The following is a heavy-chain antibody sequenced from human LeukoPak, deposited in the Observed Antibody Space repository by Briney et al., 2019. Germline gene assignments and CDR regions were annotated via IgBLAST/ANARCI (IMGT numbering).Heavy chain of an antibody. CDR3: TRFNWGDAFDL. V-gene: IGHV3-66*01. J-gene: IGHJ3*01. CDR2: IYSGGTT. Sequence: GGSLRLSCAASGFTVSSKYMAWVRQAPGKGLEWVSDIYSGGTTYYAGSVKGRFIVSRDSSKNTLHLQMDSLRAEDTAIYYCTRFNWGDAFDLWGQGTMVTVSS. D-gene: IGHD3-16*01. CDR1: GFTVSSKY.